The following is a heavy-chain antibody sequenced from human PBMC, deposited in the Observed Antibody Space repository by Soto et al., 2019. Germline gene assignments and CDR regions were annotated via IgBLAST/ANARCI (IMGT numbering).Heavy chain of an antibody. V-gene: IGHV4-59*11. J-gene: IGHJ4*02. CDR1: GGSINNHY. Sequence: SETLSLTCTVSGGSINNHYWSWIRQPPGKGLEWIGYIYYTGSTNYNPSLESRVTMSVDTSKNQVSLNLTSVTAADTAMYYCARCKSYASHFDYWGQGTLVTVSS. CDR3: ARCKSYASHFDY. D-gene: IGHD2-2*01. CDR2: IYYTGST.